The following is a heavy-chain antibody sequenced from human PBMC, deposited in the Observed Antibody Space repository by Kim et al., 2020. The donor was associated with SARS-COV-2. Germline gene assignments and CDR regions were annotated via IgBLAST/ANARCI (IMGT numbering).Heavy chain of an antibody. CDR2: INYSGTT. Sequence: SETLSLTCTVSGGSITSGDRYWTWIRQPPGKGLEWIGYINYSGTTYYNPSLKSRVTMSVDTSKTQFSLKLSSVTGADTAVYYCARDLSGYANFDSWGQGTLVTVSS. J-gene: IGHJ4*02. CDR3: ARDLSGYANFDS. D-gene: IGHD5-12*01. CDR1: GGSITSGDRY. V-gene: IGHV4-30-4*01.